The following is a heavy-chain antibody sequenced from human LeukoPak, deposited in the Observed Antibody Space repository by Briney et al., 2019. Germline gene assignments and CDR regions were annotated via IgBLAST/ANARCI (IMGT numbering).Heavy chain of an antibody. CDR3: ARGYNDSSVYYDAFDI. J-gene: IGHJ3*02. Sequence: GGSLRLSCAASGFTFSSYSMNWVRHAPGKGLEWVSYISSSSSTIYYADSVKGRLTISRDNAKNSLYLQMNSLRAEDTAVYYCARGYNDSSVYYDAFDIWGQGTMVTVSS. CDR2: ISSSSSTI. D-gene: IGHD3-22*01. CDR1: GFTFSSYS. V-gene: IGHV3-48*01.